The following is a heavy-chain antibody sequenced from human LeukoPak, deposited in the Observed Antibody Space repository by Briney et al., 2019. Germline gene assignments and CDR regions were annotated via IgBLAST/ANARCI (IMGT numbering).Heavy chain of an antibody. J-gene: IGHJ4*02. CDR2: INPNSGGT. V-gene: IGHV1-2*06. Sequence: GASVKVSCKASGYTFTGYYMHWVRQAPGQGLEWMGRINPNSGGTNYAQRFQGRATMTTDTSISTAYMELSRLRSDDTAVYYFATLIVRTTGFDYWGQGTLVTVSS. D-gene: IGHD1-26*01. CDR1: GYTFTGYY. CDR3: ATLIVRTTGFDY.